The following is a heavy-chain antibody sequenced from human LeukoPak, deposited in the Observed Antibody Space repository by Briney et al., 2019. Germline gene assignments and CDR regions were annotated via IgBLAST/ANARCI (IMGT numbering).Heavy chain of an antibody. CDR1: DYSISSGYY. D-gene: IGHD5-18*01. V-gene: IGHV4-38-2*01. Sequence: PSETLSLTCAVSDYSISSGYYWGWIRQPPGKGLEWIGSIYHSGSTYYNPSLKSRVTISVDTSKNQFSLKLSSVTAADTAVYYCAGPSTAMATSDFDYWGQGTLVTVSS. CDR2: IYHSGST. CDR3: AGPSTAMATSDFDY. J-gene: IGHJ4*02.